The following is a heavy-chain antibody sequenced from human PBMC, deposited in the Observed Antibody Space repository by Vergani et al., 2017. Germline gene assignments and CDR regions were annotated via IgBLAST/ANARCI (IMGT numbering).Heavy chain of an antibody. J-gene: IGHJ4*02. V-gene: IGHV3-48*03. CDR1: GFTFSTYE. D-gene: IGHD3-16*01. CDR3: ARGLSLHYYDYVWGSPASD. CDR2: ISSSGSTI. Sequence: EVQLVESGGGLVQPGGSLRLSCAASGFTFSTYEMNWVRQAPGKGLEWVSYISSSGSTIYYVDSVKGRFTISRDNAKNSLYLQMNSLRAEDTAVYYCARGLSLHYYDYVWGSPASDWGQGTLVTVSS.